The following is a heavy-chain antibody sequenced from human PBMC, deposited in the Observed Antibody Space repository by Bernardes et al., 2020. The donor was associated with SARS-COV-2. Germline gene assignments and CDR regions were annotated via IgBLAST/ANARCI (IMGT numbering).Heavy chain of an antibody. CDR3: ARDPGTGEFDY. J-gene: IGHJ4*02. CDR2: VYYSGNT. V-gene: IGHV4-59*02. Sequence: SETLSLTCTVSGGSVSFNYWSWIRQPPGKGLQWIGYVYYSGNTNYNPSLKSRVTISVDTSKNQFSLNLKSVTPADTAVYYCARDPGTGEFDYWGQGTLVTVSS. D-gene: IGHD1-1*01. CDR1: GGSVSFNY.